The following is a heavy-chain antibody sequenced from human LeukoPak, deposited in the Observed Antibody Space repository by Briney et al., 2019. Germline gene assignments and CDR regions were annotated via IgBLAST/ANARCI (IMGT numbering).Heavy chain of an antibody. V-gene: IGHV3-48*04. CDR3: IAVGATYAY. D-gene: IGHD1-26*01. Sequence: GGSLRLSCTASGFTFGDYAMSWFRQAPGKGLEWVSYISSSSSTIYYADSVKGRFTISRDNAKNSLYLQMNSLRAEDTAVYYCIAVGATYAYWGQGTLVTVSS. CDR1: GFTFGDYA. CDR2: ISSSSSTI. J-gene: IGHJ4*02.